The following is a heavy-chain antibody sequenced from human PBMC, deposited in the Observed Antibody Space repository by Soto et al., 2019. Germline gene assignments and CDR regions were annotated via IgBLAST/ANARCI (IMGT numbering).Heavy chain of an antibody. Sequence: ASVKVSCKASGDTFSSSTITWVRQAPGQGIEWMGRIIPILGIENYAQKFQGRLTITADKSTSTAYMELSSLRSEDTAVYYCARGVGISGTTSLDYWGQGTLVTVSS. V-gene: IGHV1-69*02. CDR1: GDTFSSST. CDR3: ARGVGISGTTSLDY. J-gene: IGHJ4*02. CDR2: IIPILGIE. D-gene: IGHD1-7*01.